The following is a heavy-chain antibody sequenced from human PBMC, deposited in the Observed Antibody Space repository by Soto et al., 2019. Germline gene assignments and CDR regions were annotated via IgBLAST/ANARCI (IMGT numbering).Heavy chain of an antibody. J-gene: IGHJ6*02. Sequence: PGGSLRLSCAASGFTFSSYSMNWVRQAPGKGLEWVSSISSSSYIYYADSVKGRFTISRDNAKNSLYLQMNSLRAEDTAVYYCARDRNYYYGMDVWGQGTTVTVSS. CDR2: ISSSSYI. CDR3: ARDRNYYYGMDV. CDR1: GFTFSSYS. V-gene: IGHV3-21*01.